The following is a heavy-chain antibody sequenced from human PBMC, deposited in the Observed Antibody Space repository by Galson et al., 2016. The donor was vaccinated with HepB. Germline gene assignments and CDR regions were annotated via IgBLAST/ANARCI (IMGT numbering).Heavy chain of an antibody. V-gene: IGHV3-30*03. J-gene: IGHJ4*01. CDR2: ASFDGSDK. Sequence: SLRLSCAASGFMFSNYGMHWVRQAPGKGLEWVAVASFDGSDKYYADSVKGRFTISRDNSKDTQYLQMHSLRGDDTAVDYCARRDDATTGAFGNWGHGTLVTVSS. D-gene: IGHD1-1*01. CDR3: ARRDDATTGAFGN. CDR1: GFMFSNYG.